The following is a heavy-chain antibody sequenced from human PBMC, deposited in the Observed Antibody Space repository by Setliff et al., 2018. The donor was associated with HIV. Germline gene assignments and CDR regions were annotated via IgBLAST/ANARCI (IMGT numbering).Heavy chain of an antibody. D-gene: IGHD3-10*01. Sequence: GGSLRLSCATSGFTFSGYSMNWVRQAPGKGLEWVSSITTTGSDVYYADFVEGRFTISRDNAKNSLYLQVDSLRAEDTAVYYCVRKGNMVAPHYPDHLFYMDAWGKGTTVTVSS. CDR3: VRKGNMVAPHYPDHLFYMDA. V-gene: IGHV3-21*01. CDR1: GFTFSGYS. J-gene: IGHJ6*03. CDR2: ITTTGSDV.